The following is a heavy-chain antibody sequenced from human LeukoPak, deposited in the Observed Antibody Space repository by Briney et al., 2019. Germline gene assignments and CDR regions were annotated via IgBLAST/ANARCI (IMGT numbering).Heavy chain of an antibody. CDR3: ARVSWDYGGNSGVFDY. D-gene: IGHD4-23*01. CDR2: IYTSGST. J-gene: IGHJ4*02. Sequence: SETLSHTCTVSGGSISSGSYYWSWTRQPAGKGLEGIGRIYTSGSTNYSPSLKSRVTISVDTSKHHFHLKLSSVTAAGTAVYYCARVSWDYGGNSGVFDYWGQGTLVTVSS. V-gene: IGHV4-61*02. CDR1: GGSISSGSYY.